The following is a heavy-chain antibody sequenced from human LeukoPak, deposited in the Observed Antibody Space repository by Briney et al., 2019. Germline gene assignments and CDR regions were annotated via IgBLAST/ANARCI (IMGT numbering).Heavy chain of an antibody. CDR3: ARLSSSWYFFDY. D-gene: IGHD6-13*01. J-gene: IGHJ4*02. V-gene: IGHV4-59*08. CDR2: IYYSGST. Sequence: MPSETLSLTCTVSGGSISSYYWSWIRQPPGKGLEWIGYIYYSGSTNYNPSLKSRVTISVDTSKNQFSLKLSSVTAADTAVYYCARLSSSWYFFDYWGQGTLVTVSS. CDR1: GGSISSYY.